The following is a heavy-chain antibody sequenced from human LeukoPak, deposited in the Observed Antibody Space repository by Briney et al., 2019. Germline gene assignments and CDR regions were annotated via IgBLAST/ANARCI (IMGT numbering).Heavy chain of an antibody. J-gene: IGHJ5*02. CDR1: GYTFTAYY. CDR3: TRDRLGESGWFDP. Sequence: ASVKVSCKASGYTFTAYYIHWVRQAPGQGLEWMGWMNPNSGGANYAQKFQGRVTMTRDTSISTAYMELSGVRSDDSAVYYCTRDRLGESGWFDPWGQGTLVTVSS. V-gene: IGHV1-2*02. D-gene: IGHD3-16*01. CDR2: MNPNSGGA.